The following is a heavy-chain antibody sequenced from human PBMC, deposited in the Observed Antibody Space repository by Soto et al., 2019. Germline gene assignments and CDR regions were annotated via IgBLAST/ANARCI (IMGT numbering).Heavy chain of an antibody. CDR2: IYYSGST. D-gene: IGHD3-22*01. Sequence: PSETLSLTCTVSGGSVSSGSYYWSWIRQPPGKGLEWIGYIYYSGSTNYNPSLKSRVTISVDTSKNQFSLKLSSVTAADTAVYYCAREGGVSDSSGPFQHWGQGTLVTVSS. CDR1: GGSVSSGSYY. V-gene: IGHV4-61*01. CDR3: AREGGVSDSSGPFQH. J-gene: IGHJ1*01.